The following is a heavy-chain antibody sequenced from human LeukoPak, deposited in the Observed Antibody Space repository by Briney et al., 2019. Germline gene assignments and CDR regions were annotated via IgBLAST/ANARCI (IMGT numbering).Heavy chain of an antibody. D-gene: IGHD3-3*01. CDR2: IIPIFGTA. J-gene: IGHJ3*02. CDR1: GGTFSSYA. V-gene: IGHV1-69*06. Sequence: RASVKVSCKASGGTFSSYAISWMRQAPGQGLEWMGGIIPIFGTANYAQKFQGRVTITADKSTSTAYMELSSLRSEDTAVYYCARAIRITIFGVGAAAFDIWGQGTMVTVSS. CDR3: ARAIRITIFGVGAAAFDI.